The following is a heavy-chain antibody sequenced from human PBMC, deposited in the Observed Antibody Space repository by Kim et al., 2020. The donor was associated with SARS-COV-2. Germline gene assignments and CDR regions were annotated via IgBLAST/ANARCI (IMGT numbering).Heavy chain of an antibody. Sequence: NNNHPLRSRVTLSVDTSKNQCSLKLSSVTAADTAVYYCAGTARGANFDYWGRGALVTVSS. V-gene: IGHV4-4*09. D-gene: IGHD1-26*01. CDR3: AGTARGANFDY. J-gene: IGHJ4*02.